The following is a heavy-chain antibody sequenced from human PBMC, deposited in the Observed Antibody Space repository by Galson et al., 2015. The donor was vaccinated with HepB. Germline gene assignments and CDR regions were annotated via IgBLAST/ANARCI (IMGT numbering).Heavy chain of an antibody. CDR3: AKDSGDYGDPNWYFDL. D-gene: IGHD4-17*01. CDR2: ISWNSGSI. V-gene: IGHV3-9*01. Sequence: SLRLSCAASGFTFDDYAMHWVRQAPGKGLEWVSGISWNSGSIGYADSVKGRFTISRDNAKNSLYLQMNSLRAEDTALHYCAKDSGDYGDPNWYFDLWGRGTLVTVSS. J-gene: IGHJ2*01. CDR1: GFTFDDYA.